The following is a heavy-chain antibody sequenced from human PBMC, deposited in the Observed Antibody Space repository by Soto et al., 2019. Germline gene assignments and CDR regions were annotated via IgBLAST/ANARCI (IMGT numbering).Heavy chain of an antibody. CDR3: ARQGYSYGYMGYYYYGMDV. D-gene: IGHD5-18*01. CDR2: IYYSGST. Sequence: PETLSLTCTVSGGSSSSYYWSWIRQPPGKGLEWIGYIYYSGSTNYNPSLKSRVTISVDTSKNQFSLKLSSVTAADTAVYYCARQGYSYGYMGYYYYGMDVWGQGTTVTVSS. CDR1: GGSSSSYY. V-gene: IGHV4-59*08. J-gene: IGHJ6*02.